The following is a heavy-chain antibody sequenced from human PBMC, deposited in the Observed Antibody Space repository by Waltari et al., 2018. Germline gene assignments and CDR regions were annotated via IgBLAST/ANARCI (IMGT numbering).Heavy chain of an antibody. CDR3: AKSRGDSVIYRHDAFDI. Sequence: EVQLLESGGGLVQPGGSQRLSCAASGFTFNSYAMSWVRKAPGRGLGWVSAMSGSGGGTYYAEFVKGRFTISRDNSKNTVYLQMNSLRAEDTAVYYCAKSRGDSVIYRHDAFDIWGQGTMVTVSS. CDR1: GFTFNSYA. J-gene: IGHJ3*02. D-gene: IGHD3-10*01. CDR2: MSGSGGGT. V-gene: IGHV3-23*01.